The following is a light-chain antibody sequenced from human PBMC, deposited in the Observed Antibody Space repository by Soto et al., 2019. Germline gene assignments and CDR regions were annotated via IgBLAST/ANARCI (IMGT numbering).Light chain of an antibody. Sequence: DIQMTQSPSSLSASVGDRVTITCRAGQSISNYLNWYQQKPGKAPKLLIYAASSFQSGVPSRFSGSGSGTDFTLTISSLQPEDFATYYCQQSYSTPLTFGGGTKVEIK. V-gene: IGKV1-39*01. CDR3: QQSYSTPLT. J-gene: IGKJ4*01. CDR2: AAS. CDR1: QSISNY.